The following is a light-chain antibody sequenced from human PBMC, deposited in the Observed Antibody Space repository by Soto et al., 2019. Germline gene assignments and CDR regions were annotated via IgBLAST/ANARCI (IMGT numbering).Light chain of an antibody. CDR2: LNSDGSH. CDR1: SGHSSYA. J-gene: IGLJ2*01. CDR3: QTWGTGIVV. V-gene: IGLV4-69*01. Sequence: QSVLTQSPSASASLGASVKLTCTLSSGHSSYAIAWHQQQPEKGPRYLMKLNSDGSHSKGDGIPDRFSGSSSGAGRYLTISSIRSEDEGDYYGQTWGTGIVVFGGGTKRTVL.